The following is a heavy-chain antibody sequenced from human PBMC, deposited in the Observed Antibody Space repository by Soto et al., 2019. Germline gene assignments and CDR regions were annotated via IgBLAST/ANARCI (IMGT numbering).Heavy chain of an antibody. J-gene: IGHJ4*02. Sequence: GGSLRLSCAASGFTFSSYSMNWVRQAPGKGLEWVSSISSSSSYIYYADSVKGRFTISRDNAKNSLYLQMNSLRAEDTAVYYCARGPAMDPYYFDYWGQGTLVTVSS. D-gene: IGHD5-18*01. CDR1: GFTFSSYS. CDR3: ARGPAMDPYYFDY. CDR2: ISSSSSYI. V-gene: IGHV3-21*01.